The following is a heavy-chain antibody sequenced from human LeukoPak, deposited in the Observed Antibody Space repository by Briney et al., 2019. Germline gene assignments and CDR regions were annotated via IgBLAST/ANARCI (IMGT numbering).Heavy chain of an antibody. CDR1: GYTFTSYD. J-gene: IGHJ4*02. V-gene: IGHV1-8*01. CDR3: AIYSYSSGWNDFDY. D-gene: IGHD6-19*01. CDR2: MNPNSGNT. Sequence: RASVKVSCKASGYTFTSYDINWVRQATGQGLEWMGWMNPNSGNTGYAQKFQGRVTMTRNTSISTAYMELSSLRSEDTAVYYCAIYSYSSGWNDFDYWGQGTLVTVSS.